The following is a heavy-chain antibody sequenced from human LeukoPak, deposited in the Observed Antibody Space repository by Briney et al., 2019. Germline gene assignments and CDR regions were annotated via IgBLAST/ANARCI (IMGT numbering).Heavy chain of an antibody. Sequence: PGGSLRLSCAASGFTFRSYAMSWVRQAPGKGLEWVSAISGRGDITYYADSVKGRFTISRDNSKNTLYFQMNGLRVEDTAVYYCTRWGASSSYGSPYFDYWGQGTLVTVSS. CDR3: TRWGASSSYGSPYFDY. D-gene: IGHD5-18*01. V-gene: IGHV3-23*01. CDR2: ISGRGDIT. J-gene: IGHJ4*02. CDR1: GFTFRSYA.